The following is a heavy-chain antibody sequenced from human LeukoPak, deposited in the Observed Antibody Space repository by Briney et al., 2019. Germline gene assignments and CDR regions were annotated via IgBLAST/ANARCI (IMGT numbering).Heavy chain of an antibody. J-gene: IGHJ4*02. D-gene: IGHD2-2*01. V-gene: IGHV4-59*08. CDR3: ARQVGMPTYFDY. CDR2: IYYSGST. Sequence: SETLSLTCTVSGGSISSYYWSWIRPPPGKGLEWIGYIYYSGSTNYNPSLKSRVTISVDTSKNQFSLKLSSVTAADTAVYYCARQVGMPTYFDYWGQGTLVTVSS. CDR1: GGSISSYY.